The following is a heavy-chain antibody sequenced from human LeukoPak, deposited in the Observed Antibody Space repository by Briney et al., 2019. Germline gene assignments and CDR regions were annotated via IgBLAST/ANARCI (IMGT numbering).Heavy chain of an antibody. CDR1: GGSISSYY. D-gene: IGHD6-6*01. CDR2: IYYSGST. J-gene: IGHJ2*01. V-gene: IGHV4-59*01. CDR3: ARSSIGDWYFDL. Sequence: SETLSLTCTVSGGSISSYYWTWIRQPPGMELEWIGHIYYSGSTNYNPSLKSRVTISVDTSKDQFSLNLSSVTAADTAVYYCARSSIGDWYFDLWGRGTLVTVSS.